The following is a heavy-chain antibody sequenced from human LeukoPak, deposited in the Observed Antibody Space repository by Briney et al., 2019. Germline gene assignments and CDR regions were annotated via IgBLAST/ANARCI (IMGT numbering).Heavy chain of an antibody. CDR3: AREGAPSGYDYHY. J-gene: IGHJ4*02. V-gene: IGHV3-23*01. CDR2: ISGRGGNT. Sequence: PGGSLRLSCAASGFTFSNYAMSWVRQAPGKGLEWVSGISGRGGNTYYADSVKGRFIISRDNSKNMLYLQMNSLRAEDTAVYYCAREGAPSGYDYHYWGQGTLVTVSS. CDR1: GFTFSNYA. D-gene: IGHD5-12*01.